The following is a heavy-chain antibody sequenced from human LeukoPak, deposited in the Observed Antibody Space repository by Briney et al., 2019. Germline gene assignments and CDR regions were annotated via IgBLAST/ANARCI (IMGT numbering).Heavy chain of an antibody. Sequence: ASVKVSCKASGYTFTGYYMHWVRQAPGQGLEWMGWINPNSGGTNYAQKFQGRVTMTRDTSISTAYMELSRLRSDDTAVYYCASSERSGAGTDAFDIWGQGTVVTVSS. CDR2: INPNSGGT. CDR3: ASSERSGAGTDAFDI. J-gene: IGHJ3*02. D-gene: IGHD1-1*01. CDR1: GYTFTGYY. V-gene: IGHV1-2*02.